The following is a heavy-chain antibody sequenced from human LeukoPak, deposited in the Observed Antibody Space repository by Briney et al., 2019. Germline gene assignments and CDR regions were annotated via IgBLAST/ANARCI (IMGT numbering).Heavy chain of an antibody. J-gene: IGHJ4*02. Sequence: SQSLSLTRTVAGGSISTYYWRCTRQPAGNGLEWIGRIYTSGSTNYNPSLKSRVTMSVDTSKNQFSLKLSSVTAADTAVYYCARSAAAGLIDYWGQGTLVTVSS. CDR2: IYTSGST. CDR1: GGSISTYY. CDR3: ARSAAAGLIDY. V-gene: IGHV4-4*07. D-gene: IGHD6-13*01.